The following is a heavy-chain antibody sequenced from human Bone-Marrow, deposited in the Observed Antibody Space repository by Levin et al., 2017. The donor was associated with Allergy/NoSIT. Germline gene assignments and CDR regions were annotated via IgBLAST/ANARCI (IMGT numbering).Heavy chain of an antibody. V-gene: IGHV3-23*01. D-gene: IGHD3-9*01. CDR3: TRRDILTAYIPFHVEGG. Sequence: ASVKVSCTASGFTFNNYAMCWVRQAPGKGLECVSDINRNGATTLYADSVKGRFTVSRDNSKNTMYLQMNSLRAEDTAVYFCTRRDILTAYIPFHVEGGWGQGTLVTVSS. CDR2: INRNGATT. J-gene: IGHJ4*02. CDR1: GFTFNNYA.